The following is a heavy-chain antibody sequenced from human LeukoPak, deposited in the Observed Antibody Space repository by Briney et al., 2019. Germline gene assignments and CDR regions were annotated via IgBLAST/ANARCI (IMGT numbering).Heavy chain of an antibody. D-gene: IGHD6-19*01. J-gene: IGHJ4*02. CDR2: IYTSGST. Sequence: SQTLSLTCTVSGGSISSGDYYWSWIRQPAGKGLEWIGRIYTSGSTNYNPSLKSRVTMSVDTSKNQFSLKLSSVTAADTAVYYCARDNPDSRGWYEIFDYWGQGTLVTVSS. CDR3: ARDNPDSRGWYEIFDY. CDR1: GGSISSGDYY. V-gene: IGHV4-61*02.